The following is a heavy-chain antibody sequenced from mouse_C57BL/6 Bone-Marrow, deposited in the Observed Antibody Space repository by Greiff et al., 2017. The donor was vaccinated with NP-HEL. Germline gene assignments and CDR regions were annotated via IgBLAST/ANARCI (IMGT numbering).Heavy chain of an antibody. CDR2: IDPETGGT. CDR1: GYTFTDYE. CDR3: TRWVYYDYDVGFDY. Sequence: VKLQESGAELVRPGASVTLSCKASGYTFTDYEMHWVKQTPVHGLEWIGAIDPETGGTAYNQKFKGKAILTADKSSSTAYMELRSLTSEDSAVYYCTRWVYYDYDVGFDYWGQGTTLTVSS. J-gene: IGHJ2*01. V-gene: IGHV1-15*01. D-gene: IGHD2-4*01.